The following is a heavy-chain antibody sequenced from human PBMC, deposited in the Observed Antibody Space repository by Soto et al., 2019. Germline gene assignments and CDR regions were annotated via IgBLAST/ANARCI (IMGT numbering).Heavy chain of an antibody. D-gene: IGHD2-15*01. Sequence: QVQLVQSGAEVKKPGASVKVSCKASGYTFTSYGISWVRQAPGQGLEWMGWISAYNGNTNYAQKLQGRVTMTTDTSTSTAYMELRSQKSDDTAVYYCAMVDRYCSGGSCYHYYGLDVLGQGTTVTVSS. CDR3: AMVDRYCSGGSCYHYYGLDV. J-gene: IGHJ6*02. CDR2: ISAYNGNT. CDR1: GYTFTSYG. V-gene: IGHV1-18*01.